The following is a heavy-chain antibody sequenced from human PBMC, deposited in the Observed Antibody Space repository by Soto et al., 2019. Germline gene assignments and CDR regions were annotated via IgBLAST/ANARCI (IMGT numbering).Heavy chain of an antibody. CDR2: IYYSGST. Sequence: QVQLQESGPGLVKPSQTLSLTCTVSGGSISSGGYYWSWIRQHPEKGLEWIGYIYYSGSTYYNPSLKSRVTVSVDTYKNQFSRKLSSVTVADTAVYYCAGIYSGSPGGTLRYWGQGTLVTVSS. CDR3: AGIYSGSPGGTLRY. CDR1: GGSISSGGYY. V-gene: IGHV4-31*03. D-gene: IGHD1-26*01. J-gene: IGHJ4*02.